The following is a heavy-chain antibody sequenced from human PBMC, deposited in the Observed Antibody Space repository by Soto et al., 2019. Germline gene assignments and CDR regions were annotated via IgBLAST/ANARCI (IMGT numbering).Heavy chain of an antibody. CDR1: GFTFSSYW. V-gene: IGHV3-7*05. CDR2: IKQDGSEK. J-gene: IGHJ4*02. CDR3: ARAGYRYYGDYGVYY. Sequence: GGSLRLSCAASGFTFSSYWMSWVRQAPGKGLEWVANIKQDGSEKYYVDSVKGRFTISRDNAKNSLYLQMNSLRAEDTAVYYCARAGYRYYGDYGVYYWGQGTLVTVSS. D-gene: IGHD4-17*01.